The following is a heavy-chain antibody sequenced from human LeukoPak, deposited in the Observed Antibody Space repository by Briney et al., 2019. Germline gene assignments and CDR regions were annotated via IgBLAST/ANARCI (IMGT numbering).Heavy chain of an antibody. J-gene: IGHJ4*02. V-gene: IGHV3-48*03. CDR1: GFTFSSYE. CDR3: ARDGHYYDSSGYYNY. D-gene: IGHD3-22*01. CDR2: ISSSGSTI. Sequence: GGSLRLSCAASGFTFSSYEMNWVRQAPGKGLEWVSYISSSGSTIYYADSVKGRFTISRDNAKNSLYLQMNSLRAEDTAVYYCARDGHYYDSSGYYNYWGQGTLVTVSS.